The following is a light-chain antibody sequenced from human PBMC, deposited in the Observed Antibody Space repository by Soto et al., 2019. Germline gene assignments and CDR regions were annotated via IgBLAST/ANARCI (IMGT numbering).Light chain of an antibody. CDR3: QQYGSSRT. CDR1: QTVSSSY. J-gene: IGKJ2*01. CDR2: GAS. Sequence: EIVLTQSPGTLSLSPGERATLSCRASQTVSSSYLAWCQQKPGQAPRLLIYGASSRATGIPDRFSGGGSGTDFTLTISRLEPEDVAVYYCQQYGSSRTSGQGTKLEIK. V-gene: IGKV3-20*01.